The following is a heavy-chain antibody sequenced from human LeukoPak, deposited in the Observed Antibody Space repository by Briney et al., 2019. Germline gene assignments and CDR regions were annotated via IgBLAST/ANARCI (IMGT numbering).Heavy chain of an antibody. D-gene: IGHD3-10*01. CDR2: IYHSGST. CDR1: GGSISSGGYS. J-gene: IGHJ6*02. CDR3: ARAPYYYGSGSPSPPDGMDV. V-gene: IGHV4-30-2*01. Sequence: SETLSLTCAVSGGSISSGGYSWSWIRQPPGKGLEWIGYIYHSGSTYYNPSLKSRVTISVDRSKNQFSLKLSSVTAADTAVYYCARAPYYYGSGSPSPPDGMDVWGQGTTVTVSS.